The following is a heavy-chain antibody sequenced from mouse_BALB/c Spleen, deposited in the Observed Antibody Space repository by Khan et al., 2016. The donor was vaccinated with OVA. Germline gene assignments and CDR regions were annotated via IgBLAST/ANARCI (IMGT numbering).Heavy chain of an antibody. CDR1: GYTFTSYW. CDR3: ARREKYGYDPSWFAY. Sequence: QVQLQQPGAELVRPGASVKLSCKASGYTFTSYWMNWVKQRPGQGLEWIGMIDPSDSETHYNQIFKDKATLTVDKSSSTAYMQLSSLTPEDSAVYYCARREKYGYDPSWFAYWGQGTLVTVSA. V-gene: IGHV1-61*01. D-gene: IGHD2-2*01. CDR2: IDPSDSET. J-gene: IGHJ3*01.